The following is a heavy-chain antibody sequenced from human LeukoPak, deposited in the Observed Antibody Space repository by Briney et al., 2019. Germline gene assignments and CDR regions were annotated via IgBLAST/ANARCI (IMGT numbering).Heavy chain of an antibody. CDR1: GGSISSYY. J-gene: IGHJ6*03. Sequence: SETLSLTCTVSGGSISSYYWSWIRQPAGKGLEWIGRIYTSGSTSYNPSLKSRVIMSVDTSKNQFSLRLTSVTAADTAVYYCARSYYYDSGGYPDYYYHYYMDVWGKGTTVTISS. V-gene: IGHV4-4*07. CDR2: IYTSGST. D-gene: IGHD3-22*01. CDR3: ARSYYYDSGGYPDYYYHYYMDV.